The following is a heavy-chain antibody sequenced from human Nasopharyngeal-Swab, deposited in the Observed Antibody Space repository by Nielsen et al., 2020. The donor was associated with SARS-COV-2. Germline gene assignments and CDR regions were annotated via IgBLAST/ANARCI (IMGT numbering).Heavy chain of an antibody. V-gene: IGHV1-69*13. Sequence: SVKVSCKASGGTFSSYAISWVRQAPGQGLEWMGGIIPIFGTTNYAQKFQGRVTITADESTSTAYMELSSLRSEDTAVYYCTTQLGDAFDIWGQGTMVTVSS. J-gene: IGHJ3*02. CDR1: GGTFSSYA. D-gene: IGHD6-6*01. CDR3: TTQLGDAFDI. CDR2: IIPIFGTT.